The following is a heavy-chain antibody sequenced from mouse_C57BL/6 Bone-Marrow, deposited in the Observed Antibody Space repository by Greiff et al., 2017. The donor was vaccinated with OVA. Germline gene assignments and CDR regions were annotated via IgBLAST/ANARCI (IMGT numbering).Heavy chain of an antibody. J-gene: IGHJ4*01. CDR3: ARVYYYGSSYEGDY. V-gene: IGHV1-80*01. Sequence: VQLQQSGAELVKPGASVKISCKASGYAFSSYWMNWVKQRPGKGLEWIGQIYPGDGDTNYNGKFKGKATLTADKSSSTAYMQLSSLTSEDSAVYFCARVYYYGSSYEGDYWGKGTSVTVSS. CDR1: GYAFSSYW. CDR2: IYPGDGDT. D-gene: IGHD1-1*01.